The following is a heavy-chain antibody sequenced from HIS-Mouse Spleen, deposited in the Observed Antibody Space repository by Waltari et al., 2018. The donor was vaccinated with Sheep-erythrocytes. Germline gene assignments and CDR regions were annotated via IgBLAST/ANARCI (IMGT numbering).Heavy chain of an antibody. CDR1: GFTFISYG. J-gene: IGHJ2*01. CDR2: ISYDGSNK. CDR3: AKVRTVNYWYFDL. D-gene: IGHD1-1*01. V-gene: IGHV3-30*18. Sequence: QVQLVESGGGVVKHGRSLRLSCAASGFTFISYGMHWVRQAPGKGLEWVEVISYDGSNKYYADSVKGRFTISRDNSKNTLYLQMNSLRAEDTAVYYCAKVRTVNYWYFDLWGRGTLVTVSS.